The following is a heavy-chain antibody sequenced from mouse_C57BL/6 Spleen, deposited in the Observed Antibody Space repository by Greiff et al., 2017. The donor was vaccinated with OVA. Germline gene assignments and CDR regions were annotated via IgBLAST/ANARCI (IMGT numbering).Heavy chain of an antibody. D-gene: IGHD1-1*01. CDR3: ARFTTVVEGYFDV. CDR2: INPNNGGT. J-gene: IGHJ1*03. Sequence: VHVKQSGPELVKPGASVKIPCKASGYTFTDYNMDWVKQSHGKSLEWIGDINPNNGGTIYNQKFKGKATLTVDKSSSTAYMELRSLTSEDTAVYYCARFTTVVEGYFDVWGTGTTVTVSS. CDR1: GYTFTDYN. V-gene: IGHV1-18*01.